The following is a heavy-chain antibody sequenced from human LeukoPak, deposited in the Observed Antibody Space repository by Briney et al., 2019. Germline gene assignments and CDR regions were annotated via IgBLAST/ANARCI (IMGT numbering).Heavy chain of an antibody. CDR1: GYTFTSYG. Sequence: ASVKVSCKASGYTFTSYGISWVRQAPGQWLEWMGWISAYKGNTNYAQKLQGRVTMTTDTSTSTAYMELRRLRSDDTAVYYCARVIAAAGTQSWFDPWGQGTLVTVSS. CDR2: ISAYKGNT. V-gene: IGHV1-18*01. D-gene: IGHD6-13*01. J-gene: IGHJ5*02. CDR3: ARVIAAAGTQSWFDP.